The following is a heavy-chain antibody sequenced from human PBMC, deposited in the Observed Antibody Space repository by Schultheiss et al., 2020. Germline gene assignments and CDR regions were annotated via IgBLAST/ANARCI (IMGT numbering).Heavy chain of an antibody. V-gene: IGHV3-23*01. Sequence: GSLRLSCVASEFSLREYGMNWVRQAPGKGLEWVSAISYSGGSRYYADSVRGRFTISRDNSKNTLYLQMNSLRAEDTAVYYCAKGGQYYDITLDYYGMDVWGQGTTVTVSS. D-gene: IGHD3-9*01. CDR3: AKGGQYYDITLDYYGMDV. CDR2: ISYSGGSR. CDR1: EFSLREYG. J-gene: IGHJ6*02.